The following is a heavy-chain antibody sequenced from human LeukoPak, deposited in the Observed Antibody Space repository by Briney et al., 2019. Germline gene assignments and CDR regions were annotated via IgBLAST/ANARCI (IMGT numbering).Heavy chain of an antibody. Sequence: PSETLSLTCTVSGGSISSRSYYWGWIRQPPGKGLEWIGKISDSGNTYYSPSLRSRVTISIDMSKNQFSLKLSSVTATDTAVYYCARKENVYYYFDYWGQGTLVTVSS. D-gene: IGHD3-10*01. J-gene: IGHJ4*02. CDR3: ARKENVYYYFDY. V-gene: IGHV4-39*01. CDR2: ISDSGNT. CDR1: GGSISSRSYY.